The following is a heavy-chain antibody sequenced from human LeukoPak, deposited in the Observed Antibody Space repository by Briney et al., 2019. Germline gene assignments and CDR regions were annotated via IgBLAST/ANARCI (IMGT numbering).Heavy chain of an antibody. V-gene: IGHV3-21*01. J-gene: IGHJ4*02. CDR2: ISSSSSYI. D-gene: IGHD4-17*01. CDR1: GFTFSSYS. CDR3: ARGTTVTTLGFDYFDY. Sequence: AGSLRLSCAASGFTFSSYSMNWVRQAPGKGLEWVSSISSSSSYIYYADSVKGRFTISRDNAKNSLYLQMDSLRAEDTAVYYCARGTTVTTLGFDYFDYWGQGALVTVSS.